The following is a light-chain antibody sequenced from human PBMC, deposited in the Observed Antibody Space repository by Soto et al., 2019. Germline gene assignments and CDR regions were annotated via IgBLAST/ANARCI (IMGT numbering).Light chain of an antibody. CDR3: QQYGSSPLS. J-gene: IGKJ4*01. CDR1: QNVISNY. CDR2: GAS. V-gene: IGKV3-20*01. Sequence: EIQLTQSPGTLSLSPGERATLSCRASQNVISNYLAWYQVKPGQAPRLFIYGASSRATGIPDRFTGSGSGSDITLTITKLETEDFAMYYCQQYGSSPLSFGGGTKVEI.